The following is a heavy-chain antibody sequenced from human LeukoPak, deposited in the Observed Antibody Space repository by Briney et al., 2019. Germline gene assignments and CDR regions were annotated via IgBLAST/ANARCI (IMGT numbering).Heavy chain of an antibody. D-gene: IGHD2-2*01. CDR1: GGSFSGYY. Sequence: SETLSLTCAVYGGSFSGYYWSWIRQPPGKGLEWIGEINHSGSTNYNPSLKGRVTISVDTAKNQFSLTLSSVTAADTAVYYCARGRYCSSTSCWSDYWGQGTLVTVSS. V-gene: IGHV4-34*01. CDR3: ARGRYCSSTSCWSDY. J-gene: IGHJ4*02. CDR2: INHSGST.